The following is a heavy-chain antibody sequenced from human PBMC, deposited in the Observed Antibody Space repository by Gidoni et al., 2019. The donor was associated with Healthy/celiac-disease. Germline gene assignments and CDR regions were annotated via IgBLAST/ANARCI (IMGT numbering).Heavy chain of an antibody. J-gene: IGHJ6*02. CDR2: ISAYNGNT. CDR3: ARDLEFELVPPQSYYYYGMDV. CDR1: GYTFTSYG. V-gene: IGHV1-18*01. Sequence: QVQLVQSGAEVKKPGASVKVSCKASGYTFTSYGISWVRQAPGQGLEWMGWISAYNGNTNYAQKLQGRVTMTTDTSTSTAYMELRSLRSDDTAVYYCARDLEFELVPPQSYYYYGMDVWGQGTTVTVSS. D-gene: IGHD6-6*01.